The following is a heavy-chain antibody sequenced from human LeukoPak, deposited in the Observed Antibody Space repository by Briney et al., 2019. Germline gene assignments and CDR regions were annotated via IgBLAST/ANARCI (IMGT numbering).Heavy chain of an antibody. Sequence: SGGSLRLSCAVSGFTFRSYEMNWVRQAPGKGLEWVSYISSSGSTIYYADSVKGRFTISRDNAKNSLYLQMNSLRAEDTAVYYCARLSSGWGFDYWGQGTLVTVSS. CDR3: ARLSSGWGFDY. D-gene: IGHD6-19*01. V-gene: IGHV3-48*03. CDR2: ISSSGSTI. J-gene: IGHJ4*02. CDR1: GFTFRSYE.